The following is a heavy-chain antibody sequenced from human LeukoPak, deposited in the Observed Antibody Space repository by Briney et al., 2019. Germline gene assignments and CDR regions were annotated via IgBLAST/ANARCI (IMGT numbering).Heavy chain of an antibody. CDR1: GGSISSSNW. CDR3: ARASYYGSGQNDY. D-gene: IGHD3-10*01. J-gene: IGHJ4*02. Sequence: SETLSLTCAVSGGSISSSNWWSWVRQPPGKGLEWIGEIYHSGSTNYNPSLKSRVTISVDKSKNQFSLKLSSVTAADTAVYYCARASYYGSGQNDYRGQGTLVTVSS. CDR2: IYHSGST. V-gene: IGHV4-4*02.